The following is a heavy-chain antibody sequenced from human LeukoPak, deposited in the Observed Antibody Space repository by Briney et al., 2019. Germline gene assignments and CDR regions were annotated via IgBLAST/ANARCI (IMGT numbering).Heavy chain of an antibody. Sequence: GASVKVSCKASGGTFSSYAISWVRQAPGQGLEWMGRIIPIFGTANYAQKFQGRVTITTDEYTSTAYLELSSLRSEDKAVSSCPRGSVQLIIGYWGQGTLVTVSS. J-gene: IGHJ4*02. CDR1: GGTFSSYA. V-gene: IGHV1-69*05. CDR3: PRGSVQLIIGY. D-gene: IGHD5-18*01. CDR2: IIPIFGTA.